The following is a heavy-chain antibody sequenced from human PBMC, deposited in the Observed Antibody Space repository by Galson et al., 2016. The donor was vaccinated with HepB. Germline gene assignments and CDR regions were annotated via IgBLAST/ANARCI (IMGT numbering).Heavy chain of an antibody. Sequence: SVKVSCKASGYTFTSYDITWVRQATGQGLEWMGWMSPNSDNTDYPQKFQGRVTMTGNTSISTAYMELSSMRSEDTAVYYCARARFGELLSFDIWGQGTMVTGSS. CDR1: GYTFTSYD. D-gene: IGHD3-10*01. J-gene: IGHJ3*02. V-gene: IGHV1-8*01. CDR2: MSPNSDNT. CDR3: ARARFGELLSFDI.